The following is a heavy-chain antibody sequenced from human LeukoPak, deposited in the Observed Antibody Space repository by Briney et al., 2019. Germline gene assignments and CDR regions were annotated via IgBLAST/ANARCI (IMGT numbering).Heavy chain of an antibody. Sequence: ASVKVSCKASGYTFTGYYMHWVRQAPGQGLEWMGWINPNSGGTNYAQKFQGRVTMTRDTSFSTAYMELSRLRSDDTAVYYCARDPEKHGPDFDYWGQGTLVTVSS. V-gene: IGHV1-2*02. D-gene: IGHD2-21*01. CDR3: ARDPEKHGPDFDY. CDR2: INPNSGGT. J-gene: IGHJ4*02. CDR1: GYTFTGYY.